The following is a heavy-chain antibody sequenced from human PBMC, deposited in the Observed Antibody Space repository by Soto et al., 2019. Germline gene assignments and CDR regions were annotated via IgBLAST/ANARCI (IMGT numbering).Heavy chain of an antibody. D-gene: IGHD6-19*01. V-gene: IGHV3-15*01. CDR3: TAPIIAVQ. Sequence: EVQLVESGGGLVKPGGSLRLSCAASGFTFKHAWMSWVRQAPGEGLEWVDRIKRTTDGGPTDYAAPVKGRFTISRDDSKNMLYLQMNNLETEDTAVYYCTAPIIAVQWGQGTLVTVSS. CDR1: GFTFKHAW. CDR2: IKRTTDGGPT. J-gene: IGHJ4*02.